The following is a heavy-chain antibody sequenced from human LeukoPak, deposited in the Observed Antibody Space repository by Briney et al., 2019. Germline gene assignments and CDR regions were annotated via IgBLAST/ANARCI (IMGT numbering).Heavy chain of an antibody. J-gene: IGHJ4*02. CDR3: AKAGSIKFDY. CDR1: GFTFSSYG. CDR2: ISGSGGST. D-gene: IGHD1-26*01. V-gene: IGHV3-23*01. Sequence: GGSLRLSCAASGFTFSSYGMSWVRQAPGKGLEWVSAISGSGGSTYYADSAKGRFTISRDNSKNTLYMQMSSLRAEDTAVYYCAKAGSIKFDYWGQGTLVTVSS.